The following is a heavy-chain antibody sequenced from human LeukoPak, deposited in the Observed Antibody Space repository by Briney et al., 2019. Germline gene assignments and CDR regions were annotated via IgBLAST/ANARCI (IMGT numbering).Heavy chain of an antibody. CDR2: INHSGST. CDR1: GGSFSGYY. D-gene: IGHD5-18*01. J-gene: IGHJ4*02. Sequence: PSETLSLTCAVYGGSFSGYYWSWIRQPPGKGLEWIGEINHSGSTNYNPSLKSRVTISVDTSKNRFSLKLSSVTAADTAVYYCARRQRGYSYGTRIDYWGQGTLVTVSS. V-gene: IGHV4-34*01. CDR3: ARRQRGYSYGTRIDY.